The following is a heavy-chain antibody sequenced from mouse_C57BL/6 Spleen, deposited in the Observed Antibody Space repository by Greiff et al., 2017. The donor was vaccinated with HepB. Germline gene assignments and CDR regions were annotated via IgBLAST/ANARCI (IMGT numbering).Heavy chain of an antibody. CDR1: GYAFSSSW. D-gene: IGHD4-1*01. J-gene: IGHJ2*01. CDR3: AKGERGFWDGFVY. CDR2: IYPGDGDT. V-gene: IGHV1-82*01. Sequence: VQLQQSGPELVKPGASVKISCKASGYAFSSSWMNWVKQRPGKGLEWIGRIYPGDGDTNYNGKFKGKATLTADKSSSTAYMQLSSLTSEDSAVYFCAKGERGFWDGFVYWGQGTTLTVSS.